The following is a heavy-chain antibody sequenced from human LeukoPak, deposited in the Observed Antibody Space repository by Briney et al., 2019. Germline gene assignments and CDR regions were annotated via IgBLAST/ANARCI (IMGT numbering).Heavy chain of an antibody. CDR2: IYYSGST. J-gene: IGHJ4*02. CDR3: ARSVWFGELSQLYYFDY. CDR1: GGSISSSSYY. Sequence: SETLSLTCTVSGGSISSSSYYWGWIRQPPGKGLEWIGSIYYSGSTYYNPSLKSRVTISVDTSKNQFSLKLSSVTAADTAVYYCARSVWFGELSQLYYFDYWGQGTLVTVSS. D-gene: IGHD3-10*01. V-gene: IGHV4-39*01.